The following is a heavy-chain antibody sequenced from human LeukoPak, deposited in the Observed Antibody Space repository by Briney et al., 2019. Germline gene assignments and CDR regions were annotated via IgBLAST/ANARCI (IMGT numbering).Heavy chain of an antibody. V-gene: IGHV1-69*08. CDR2: IIPMLGTP. CDR3: ASGGVVTNPWGQYQFDY. Sequence: EASVKVSCKASGGSFNSYIISWVRQAPGQGLEWMGRIIPMLGTPNYAQKFQGRITIIADKSTNTASMELSSLRFEDTAVYYCASGGVVTNPWGQYQFDYWGQGTLVTVSS. CDR1: GGSFNSYI. D-gene: IGHD3-22*01. J-gene: IGHJ4*02.